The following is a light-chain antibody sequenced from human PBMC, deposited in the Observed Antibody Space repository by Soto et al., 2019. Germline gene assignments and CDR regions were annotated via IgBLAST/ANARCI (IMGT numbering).Light chain of an antibody. CDR3: SSYRRASTYV. Sequence: QSALTQPASVSGSPGQSITVSCTGTSSDVGGYNYVSWYQQHPGKATRLMIYDVTNRPSGVSNRFSGSKSGNTASLTISGLQAEDEADYYCSSYRRASTYVFGTGTKVTVL. V-gene: IGLV2-14*03. J-gene: IGLJ1*01. CDR1: SSDVGGYNY. CDR2: DVT.